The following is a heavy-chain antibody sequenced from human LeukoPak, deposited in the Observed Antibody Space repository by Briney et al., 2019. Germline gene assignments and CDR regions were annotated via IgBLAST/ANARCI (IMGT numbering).Heavy chain of an antibody. J-gene: IGHJ4*02. CDR1: GFSFRIYW. V-gene: IGHV3-7*04. D-gene: IGHD2-2*01. CDR3: ARDYQGSADY. CDR2: IKEDGSEK. Sequence: PGGPLRLSCAASGFSFRIYWMSWVRQAPGKGLEWVADIKEDGSEKYYVDSVKGRFTISRDNAKNSLYLQMNSLRAEDTALYYCARDYQGSADYWGQGTLVTVSS.